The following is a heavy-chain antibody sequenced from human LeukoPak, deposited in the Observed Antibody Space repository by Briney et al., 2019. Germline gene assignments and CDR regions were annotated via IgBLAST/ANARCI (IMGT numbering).Heavy chain of an antibody. CDR3: ARVVSQYGDYAWIVNWFDP. Sequence: PSETLSLTCAVYGGSFSGHSWSWIRQPPGKGLEWIGEVIHGGSTNYNPSLKSRVTISVDTPKNQFSLKLSSVIAADTAVYYCARVVSQYGDYAWIVNWFDPWGQGTLVTASS. CDR2: VIHGGST. D-gene: IGHD4-17*01. V-gene: IGHV4-34*12. CDR1: GGSFSGHS. J-gene: IGHJ5*02.